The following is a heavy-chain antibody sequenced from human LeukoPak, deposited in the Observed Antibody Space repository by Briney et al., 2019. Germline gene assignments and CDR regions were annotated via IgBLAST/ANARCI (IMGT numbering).Heavy chain of an antibody. CDR1: GGSISSYY. D-gene: IGHD1-7*01. CDR2: IHYGGST. V-gene: IGHV4-59*01. J-gene: IGHJ3*02. Sequence: SETLSLTCTVSGGSISSYYWSWIRQPPGKGLEWIGYIHYGGSTNYNPSLKSRVTISVDTSKNQFSLKLSSVTAPDTAVYYCAREKLELSRNDAFDIWGQGTLVTVSS. CDR3: AREKLELSRNDAFDI.